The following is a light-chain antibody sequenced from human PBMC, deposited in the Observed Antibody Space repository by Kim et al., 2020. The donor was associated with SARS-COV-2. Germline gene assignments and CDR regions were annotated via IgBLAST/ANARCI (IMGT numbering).Light chain of an antibody. Sequence: GEGATPPCRASQVLNSAFSAWHQHNKGQAPSLLIYATARRAAPIAARLSASGSGTEYTLTTTKLEPEDLAVYYCKQNTNSTPPFTFGGGTKVDIK. CDR3: KQNTNSTPPFT. CDR1: QVLNSAF. J-gene: IGKJ4*01. CDR2: ATA. V-gene: IGKV3-20*01.